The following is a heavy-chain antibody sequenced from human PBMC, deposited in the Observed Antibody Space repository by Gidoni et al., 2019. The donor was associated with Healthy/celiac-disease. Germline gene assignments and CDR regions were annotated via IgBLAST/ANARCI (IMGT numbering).Heavy chain of an antibody. Sequence: QVQLVESGGGVVQPGRSLRLSCAASGFTFSSYAMHWVRQAPGKGLEWVAVISYDGSNKYYADSVKGRFTISRDNSKNTLYLQMNSLRAEDTAVYYCARTTVVSEPFDYWGQGTLVTVSS. CDR1: GFTFSSYA. CDR3: ARTTVVSEPFDY. V-gene: IGHV3-30-3*01. J-gene: IGHJ4*02. D-gene: IGHD4-17*01. CDR2: ISYDGSNK.